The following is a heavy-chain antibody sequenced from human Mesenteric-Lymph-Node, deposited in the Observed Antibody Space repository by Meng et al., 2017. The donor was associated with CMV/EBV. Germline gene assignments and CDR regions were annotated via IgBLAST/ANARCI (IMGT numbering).Heavy chain of an antibody. J-gene: IGHJ5*02. CDR3: ARDPVVRGVIRVFGFDP. V-gene: IGHV4-4*02. D-gene: IGHD3-10*01. Sequence: GGSISRSNWWSWVRQPPGKGLEWIGEIYHSGSTNYNPALKSRVTISVDKSKNQFSLKLSSVTAADMAVYYCARDPVVRGVIRVFGFDPWGQGTLVSLL. CDR2: IYHSGST. CDR1: GGSISRSNW.